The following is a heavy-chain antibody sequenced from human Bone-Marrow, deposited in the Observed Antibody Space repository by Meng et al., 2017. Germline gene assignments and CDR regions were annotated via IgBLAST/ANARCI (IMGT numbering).Heavy chain of an antibody. Sequence: KVSCKGSGYSFTSYWIGWVRQMPGKGLEWMGIIYPGDSDTRYSPSFQGQVTISADKSISTAYLQWSSLKASDTAMYYCARGAMVRGVSFDYWGQGTLVTVSS. CDR2: IYPGDSDT. D-gene: IGHD3-10*01. V-gene: IGHV5-51*01. CDR3: ARGAMVRGVSFDY. CDR1: GYSFTSYW. J-gene: IGHJ4*02.